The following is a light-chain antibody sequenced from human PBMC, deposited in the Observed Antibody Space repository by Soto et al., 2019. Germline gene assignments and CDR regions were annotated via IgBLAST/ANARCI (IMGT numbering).Light chain of an antibody. V-gene: IGLV2-8*01. CDR3: SSYAGSNNYV. CDR2: AVN. J-gene: IGLJ1*01. Sequence: QSALTQPPSASGSPGQSVTISCTGTSSDVGGYKYVSWYQQYPGKAPKLMIYAVNKRPSGVPDRFSGSQSGNTASLTVSGLQAEDEADYYCSSYAGSNNYVFGTGTKV. CDR1: SSDVGGYKY.